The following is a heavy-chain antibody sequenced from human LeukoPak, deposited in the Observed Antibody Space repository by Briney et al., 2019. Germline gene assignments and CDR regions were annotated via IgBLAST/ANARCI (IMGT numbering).Heavy chain of an antibody. CDR1: GFSLSTSGVG. V-gene: IGHV2-5*02. J-gene: IGHJ5*02. CDR3: AHNRLGGYDFWSGYMKPNWFDP. Sequence: SGPTLVKPTQTLTLTCTFSGFSLSTSGVGVGWIRQPPGKALEWLALIYWDDDKRYSPSLKSRLTITKDTSKNQVVLTMTNMDPVDTATYYCAHNRLGGYDFWSGYMKPNWFDPWGQGTLVTVSS. D-gene: IGHD3-3*01. CDR2: IYWDDDK.